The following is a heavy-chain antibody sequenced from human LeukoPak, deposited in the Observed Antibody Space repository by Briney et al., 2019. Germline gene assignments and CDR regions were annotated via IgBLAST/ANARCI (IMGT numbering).Heavy chain of an antibody. CDR3: ARDGGSSTMEPTGGYYYYGMDV. J-gene: IGHJ6*02. Sequence: GGSLRLSCAASGFTVSRNYMSWVRQAPGKGLEWVSLTYSDGSTSYTDSVKGRFTISRDNSKNTLSLQLNSLRAEDTAVYYCARDGGSSTMEPTGGYYYYGMDVWGQGTTVTASS. CDR1: GFTVSRNY. CDR2: TYSDGST. D-gene: IGHD1-1*01. V-gene: IGHV3-53*01.